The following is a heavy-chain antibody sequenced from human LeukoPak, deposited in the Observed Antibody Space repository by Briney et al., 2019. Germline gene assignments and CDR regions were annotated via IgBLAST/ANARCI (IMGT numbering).Heavy chain of an antibody. CDR3: AKDWMAVADSYYFDY. CDR2: ISGSGGST. CDR1: GFTFSSYA. Sequence: GGSLRLSCAASGFTFSSYAMSWVRQAPGKGLEWVSAISGSGGSTYYADSVKGRFTISRDNSKNTLYPQMNSLRAEDTAVYYCAKDWMAVADSYYFDYWGQGTLVTVSS. V-gene: IGHV3-23*01. J-gene: IGHJ4*02. D-gene: IGHD6-19*01.